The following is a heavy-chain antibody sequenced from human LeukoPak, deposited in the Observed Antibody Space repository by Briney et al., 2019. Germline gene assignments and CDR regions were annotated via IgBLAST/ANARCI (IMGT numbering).Heavy chain of an antibody. J-gene: IGHJ4*02. CDR3: ARGLGSSSWYEFDY. V-gene: IGHV5-51*01. D-gene: IGHD6-13*01. Sequence: GGSLEISLKGSGYRFTSFWIGWVRPMPGKGLEWMGIIYPGDSDTRYSPSFEGQVTISADKSISTAYLQWSGLKASDTAMYYCARGLGSSSWYEFDYWGQGTLVTVSS. CDR1: GYRFTSFW. CDR2: IYPGDSDT.